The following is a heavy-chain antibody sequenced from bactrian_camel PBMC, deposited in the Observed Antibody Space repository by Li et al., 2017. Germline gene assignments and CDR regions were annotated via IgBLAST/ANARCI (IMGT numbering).Heavy chain of an antibody. D-gene: IGHD8*01. Sequence: VQLVESGGGSVQAGGSLRLSCAASGITFSNVWMSWVRQAPGLGLEWVSSISSDISTTQYADSVKGRFTIFRDNAKNTVYLQMNSLKSEDTALYYCGTWTDLDVWGQGTQVTVS. CDR1: GITFSNVW. CDR3: GTWTDLDV. V-gene: IGHV3-2*01. J-gene: IGHJ4*01. CDR2: ISSDISTT.